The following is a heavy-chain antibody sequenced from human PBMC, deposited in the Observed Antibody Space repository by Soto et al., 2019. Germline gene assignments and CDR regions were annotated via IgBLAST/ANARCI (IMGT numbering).Heavy chain of an antibody. Sequence: SETLSLTCTVSGGSISSSSYYWGWIRQPPGKGLEWIGSIYYSGSTYYNPSLKSRVTISVDTSKNQFSLKLSSVTAADTAVYYCARLERRITIFGVRDVWGQGTTVTVSS. D-gene: IGHD3-3*01. CDR1: GGSISSSSYY. CDR3: ARLERRITIFGVRDV. CDR2: IYYSGST. J-gene: IGHJ6*02. V-gene: IGHV4-39*01.